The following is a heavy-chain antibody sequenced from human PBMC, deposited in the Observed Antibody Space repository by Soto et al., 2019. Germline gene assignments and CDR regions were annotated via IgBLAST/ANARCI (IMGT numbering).Heavy chain of an antibody. CDR2: ISGSGGST. J-gene: IGHJ4*02. CDR3: AKGTTIFGVVTKSDFDY. V-gene: IGHV3-23*01. D-gene: IGHD3-3*01. Sequence: EVQLLESGGGLVQPGGSLRLSCAASGFTFSSYAMSWVRQAPGKGLEWVSAISGSGGSTYYADSVKGRLTISRDNSKNTLYLQMNSLRAEDTAVYYCAKGTTIFGVVTKSDFDYWGQGTLVTVSS. CDR1: GFTFSSYA.